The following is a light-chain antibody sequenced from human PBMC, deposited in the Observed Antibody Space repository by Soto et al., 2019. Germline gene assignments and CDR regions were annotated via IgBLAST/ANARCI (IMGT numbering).Light chain of an antibody. CDR2: GNN. J-gene: IGLJ2*01. Sequence: QAVVTQPPSVSGAPGQRVTISCTGSSSNIGAGYDVHWYQQLPGTAPKLLVYGNNNRPSGVPDRFSGSKSGTSASLAITGLQAEDEADYSCQSYDSSLSVVFGGGTKLTVL. V-gene: IGLV1-40*01. CDR3: QSYDSSLSVV. CDR1: SSNIGAGYD.